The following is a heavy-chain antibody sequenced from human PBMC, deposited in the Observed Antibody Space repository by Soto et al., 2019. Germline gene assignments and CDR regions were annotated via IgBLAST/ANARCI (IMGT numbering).Heavy chain of an antibody. Sequence: GGSLRLSCAASGFTFSSYAMSWVRQAPGKELEWVSAISGSGGSTYYADSVKGRFTISRDNSKNTLYLQMNSLRAEDTAVYYCAKRFYDFWSGYYPYWGQGTLVTVPQ. V-gene: IGHV3-23*01. CDR3: AKRFYDFWSGYYPY. D-gene: IGHD3-3*01. CDR2: ISGSGGST. CDR1: GFTFSSYA. J-gene: IGHJ4*02.